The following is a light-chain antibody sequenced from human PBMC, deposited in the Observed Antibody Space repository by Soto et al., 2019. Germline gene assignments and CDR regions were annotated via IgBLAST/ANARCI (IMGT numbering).Light chain of an antibody. CDR1: SSTVGSYNL. V-gene: IGLV2-23*01. J-gene: IGLJ1*01. Sequence: QSVLTQPASVHGSPGQSITISCTGTSSTVGSYNLVSWYQQHPGKAPKLMIYEGIKRPSGVSNRFSGSKSGNTASLTISGLQAEDEADYYCCTYVGSSTYVFGTGTKVTVL. CDR3: CTYVGSSTYV. CDR2: EGI.